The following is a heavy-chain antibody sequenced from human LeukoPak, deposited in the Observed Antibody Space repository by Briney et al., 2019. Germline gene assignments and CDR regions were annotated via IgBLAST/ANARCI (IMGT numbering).Heavy chain of an antibody. CDR3: ARQSHYDSSGYYDSLYYYYMDV. Sequence: SETLSLTCTVSGGPISSYYWSWIRQPPGKGLEWIGYIYYSGSTNYNPSLKSRVTISVDTSKNQFSLKLSSVTAADTAVYYCARQSHYDSSGYYDSLYYYYMDVWGKGTTVTVSS. CDR2: IYYSGST. J-gene: IGHJ6*03. V-gene: IGHV4-59*08. CDR1: GGPISSYY. D-gene: IGHD3-22*01.